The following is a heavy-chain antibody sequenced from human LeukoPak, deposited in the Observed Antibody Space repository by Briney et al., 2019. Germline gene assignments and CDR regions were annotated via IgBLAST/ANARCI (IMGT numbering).Heavy chain of an antibody. V-gene: IGHV3-23*01. CDR1: GFTFTNYA. D-gene: IGHD3-16*01. CDR3: AKGLRTGVGPYMGYHYYMDV. CDR2: ISGSNT. J-gene: IGHJ6*03. Sequence: GGSLRLSCAASGFTFTNYAMSWVRQAPGKGLEWVSSISGSNTHYADSVKGRFTISRDNSYNTVSLQMNSLRDEDTGVYYCAKGLRTGVGPYMGYHYYMDVWGKGATVTVSS.